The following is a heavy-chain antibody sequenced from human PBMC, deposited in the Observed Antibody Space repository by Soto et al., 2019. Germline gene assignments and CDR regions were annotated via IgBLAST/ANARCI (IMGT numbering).Heavy chain of an antibody. CDR2: IWYDGSNK. V-gene: IGHV3-33*01. CDR1: GFTFSSYG. J-gene: IGHJ3*02. Sequence: GGSLRLSCAASGFTFSSYGMHWVRQAPGKGLEWVAVIWYDGSNKYYADSVKGRFTISRDNSKNTLYLQMNSLRAEDTAVYYCARMGRVRGITIFGVVINDAFDIWGQGTMVTVSS. D-gene: IGHD3-3*01. CDR3: ARMGRVRGITIFGVVINDAFDI.